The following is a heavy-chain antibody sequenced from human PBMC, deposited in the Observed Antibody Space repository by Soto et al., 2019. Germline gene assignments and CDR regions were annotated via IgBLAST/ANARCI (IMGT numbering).Heavy chain of an antibody. J-gene: IGHJ6*02. D-gene: IGHD2-15*01. Sequence: PGGSLRLSCAASGFTSSDYYMVWIRQAPRKGLEWVSYISSSGTTIYHADSVRGRFTISRDNAKNSLFLQMNSLRAEDTAVYYCARGKSIFYGMDVWGQGTTVTV. CDR2: ISSSGTTI. V-gene: IGHV3-11*01. CDR1: GFTSSDYY. CDR3: ARGKSIFYGMDV.